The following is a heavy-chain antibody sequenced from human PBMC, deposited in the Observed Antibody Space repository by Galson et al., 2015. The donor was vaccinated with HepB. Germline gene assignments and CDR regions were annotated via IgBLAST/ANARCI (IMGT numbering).Heavy chain of an antibody. Sequence: QSGAEVKKPGESLKTSCKASGYTFTSYGISWVRQAPGQGLEWMGWISAYNDNTNYAQKLQGRVTMTTDTSTSTAYMELRSLRSDDTAVYYCAREYSYGYEDYWGQGTLVTVSS. D-gene: IGHD5-18*01. J-gene: IGHJ4*02. CDR1: GYTFTSYG. CDR3: AREYSYGYEDY. CDR2: ISAYNDNT. V-gene: IGHV1-18*04.